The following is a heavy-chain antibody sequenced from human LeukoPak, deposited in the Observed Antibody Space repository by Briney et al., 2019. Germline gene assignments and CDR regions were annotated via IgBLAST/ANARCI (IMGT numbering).Heavy chain of an antibody. CDR2: IYYSGST. D-gene: IGHD2-2*01. Sequence: PSETLSLTCTVSGGSISSGDYYWSWIRRPPGKGLEWIEYIYYSGSTYYNPSRKSRVTISVDTSKNQFSLKLSSVTAADTAVYYCARVHCSSTSCYTWGYFDYWGQGTLVTVSS. J-gene: IGHJ4*02. CDR1: GGSISSGDYY. CDR3: ARVHCSSTSCYTWGYFDY. V-gene: IGHV4-30-4*08.